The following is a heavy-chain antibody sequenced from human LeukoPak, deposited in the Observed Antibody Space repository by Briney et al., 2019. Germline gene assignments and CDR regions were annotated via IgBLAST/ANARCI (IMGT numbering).Heavy chain of an antibody. CDR3: ARFYSNNNDY. J-gene: IGHJ4*02. D-gene: IGHD4-11*01. V-gene: IGHV3-66*02. CDR2: TYSGGST. CDR1: GITVSSNY. Sequence: GGSLRLSCAASGITVSSNYMSWVRQAPGKGLEWVSVTYSGGSTHYADSVKGRFTISRDNSKNTLYLQMNSLRAEDTAVYYCARFYSNNNDYWGQGTLVTVSS.